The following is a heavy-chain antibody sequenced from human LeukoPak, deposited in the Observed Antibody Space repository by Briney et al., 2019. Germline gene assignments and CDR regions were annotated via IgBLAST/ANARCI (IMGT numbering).Heavy chain of an antibody. Sequence: GGSLRLCCAASGFTFSSYAMSWVRQAPGKGLEWVSAIRGSGGSTYYADSVKGRFTISRDNSKNTLYLQMNSLRAEDTAVYYCARELRIAAAALDYWGQGTPVTVSS. CDR1: GFTFSSYA. J-gene: IGHJ4*02. CDR2: IRGSGGST. CDR3: ARELRIAAAALDY. D-gene: IGHD6-13*01. V-gene: IGHV3-23*01.